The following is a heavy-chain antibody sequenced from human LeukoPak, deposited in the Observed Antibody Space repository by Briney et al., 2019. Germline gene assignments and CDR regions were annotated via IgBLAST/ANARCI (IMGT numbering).Heavy chain of an antibody. CDR3: VRGNFGPAQWFDP. CDR2: ISWNSGST. CDR1: GFTFDDYA. Sequence: GGSLRLSWAASGFTFDDYAMHWVRQVPGKGLEWVSGISWNSGSTGYAGSVKGRFTMSRDNTKNSLYLQMNSLTPDDTALYYCVRGNFGPAQWFDPWGQGTLVTVSS. J-gene: IGHJ5*02. D-gene: IGHD3/OR15-3a*01. V-gene: IGHV3-9*01.